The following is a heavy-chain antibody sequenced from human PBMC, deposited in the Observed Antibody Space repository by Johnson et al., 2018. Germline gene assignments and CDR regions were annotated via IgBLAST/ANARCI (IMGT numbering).Heavy chain of an antibody. CDR1: GFTFSSYA. D-gene: IGHD2-2*01. Sequence: VQLVQSGGGLVQPGGSLRLSCEGTGFTFSSYAMSWVRQAPGQGLEWVSGNSGSGGYTYYADPVQGRFTISRDNSKNTLYLQMNSLRAEETAVYYCAKDLCDIVVVPAAICYMDVWGKGTTVTVSS. CDR2: NSGSGGYT. J-gene: IGHJ6*03. CDR3: AKDLCDIVVVPAAICYMDV. V-gene: IGHV3-23*04.